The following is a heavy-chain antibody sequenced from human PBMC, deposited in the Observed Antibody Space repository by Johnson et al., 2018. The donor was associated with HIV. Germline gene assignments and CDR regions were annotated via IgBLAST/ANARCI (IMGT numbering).Heavy chain of an antibody. CDR3: AKSRNYYDSSGLYDAFDI. D-gene: IGHD3-22*01. V-gene: IGHV3-53*01. CDR2: IYSGGKT. J-gene: IGHJ3*02. CDR1: GFTVSSNY. Sequence: VQLVESGGGVVRPGGSLRLSCAASGFTVSSNYMSWVRLAPGKGLEWVSVIYSGGKTYYADSVKGRFTISRDNSKNTLYLQMNSLRAEDTAVYYCAKSRNYYDSSGLYDAFDIWGQGTMVTVSS.